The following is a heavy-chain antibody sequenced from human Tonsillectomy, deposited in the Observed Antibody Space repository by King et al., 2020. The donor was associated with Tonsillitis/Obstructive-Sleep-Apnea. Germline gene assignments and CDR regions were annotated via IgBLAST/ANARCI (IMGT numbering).Heavy chain of an antibody. D-gene: IGHD6-13*01. CDR3: ARGTGIAAAGTSFDY. V-gene: IGHV4-59*01. CDR1: GGSISSYY. CDR2: IYYSGST. J-gene: IGHJ4*02. Sequence: QLQESGPGLVKPSETLSLTCTVSGGSISSYYWSWLRPPPGKGLAWIGYIYYSGSTNYNPSLKSRVTISVDTSKNQFSLKLSSVTAADTAVYYCARGTGIAAAGTSFDYWGQGTLVTVSS.